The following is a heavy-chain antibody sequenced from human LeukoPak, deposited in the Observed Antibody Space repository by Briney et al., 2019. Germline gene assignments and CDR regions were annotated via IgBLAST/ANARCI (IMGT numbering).Heavy chain of an antibody. V-gene: IGHV3-23*01. CDR2: ISGSGGGT. CDR3: AKGMQYYYYMDV. Sequence: GSLRLSCAASGFTFSSYAMSWVRQAPGKGLEWVSAISGSGGGTYYADSVKGRFTISRDNSKNTLYLQMNSLRAEDTAVYYCAKGMQYYYYMDVWGKGTTVTVSS. CDR1: GFTFSSYA. D-gene: IGHD3-10*01. J-gene: IGHJ6*03.